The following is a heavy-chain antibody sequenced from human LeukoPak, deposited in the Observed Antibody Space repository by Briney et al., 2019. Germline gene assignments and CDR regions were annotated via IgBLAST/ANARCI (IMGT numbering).Heavy chain of an antibody. V-gene: IGHV3-53*01. CDR2: VYGGGNT. Sequence: GGSLRLSCAASGFTVANDRMSWVRQAPGKGLEWVSTVYGGGNTAYADSVKGRFTISGDTSKNTLLLQMNSLRAEDTALYFCVRERFGAIVENWGQGALVIVSS. CDR1: GFTVANDR. D-gene: IGHD5-24*01. J-gene: IGHJ4*02. CDR3: VRERFGAIVEN.